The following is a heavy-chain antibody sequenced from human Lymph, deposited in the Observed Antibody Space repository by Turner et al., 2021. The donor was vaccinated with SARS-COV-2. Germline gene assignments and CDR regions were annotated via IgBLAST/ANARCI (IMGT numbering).Heavy chain of an antibody. D-gene: IGHD6-6*01. J-gene: IGHJ5*02. CDR1: GFTFSSYA. V-gene: IGHV3-30-3*01. CDR2: ISYDGSNK. CDR3: ARSSIAARSWFDP. Sequence: QVQLVESGGGVVQPGRSLRLPCAASGFTFSSYAMHWDRQAPGKGLEWVAVISYDGSNKYYADSVKGRFTISRDNSKNTLYLQMNSLRAEDTAVYYCARSSIAARSWFDPWGQGTLVTVSS.